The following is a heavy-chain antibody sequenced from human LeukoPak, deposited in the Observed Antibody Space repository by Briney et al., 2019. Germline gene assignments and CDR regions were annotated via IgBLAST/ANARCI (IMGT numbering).Heavy chain of an antibody. D-gene: IGHD2-8*01. CDR2: VSSSGTT. CDR3: AREMVRDAFDI. CDR1: GGSISRDGHY. Sequence: SETLSLTCTVSGGSISRDGHYWSWIRQYPGKGRESIGSVSSSGTTTYNPSLKSRVTISLDTSQNQFSLNLRSLTAADTAVYYCAREMVRDAFDIWGQRTMVTVSS. J-gene: IGHJ3*02. V-gene: IGHV4-31*03.